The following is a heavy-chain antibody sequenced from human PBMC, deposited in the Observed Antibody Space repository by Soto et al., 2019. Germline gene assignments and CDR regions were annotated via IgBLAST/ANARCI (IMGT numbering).Heavy chain of an antibody. Sequence: PGESLKISCKGSGYSFTSYWISWVRQMPGKGLEWMGRIDPSDSYTNYSPSFQGHVTISADKSISTAYLQWSSLKASDTAMYYCVLTIAVAGPYFDYWGQGTLVTVSS. J-gene: IGHJ4*02. CDR3: VLTIAVAGPYFDY. CDR2: IDPSDSYT. V-gene: IGHV5-10-1*01. CDR1: GYSFTSYW. D-gene: IGHD6-19*01.